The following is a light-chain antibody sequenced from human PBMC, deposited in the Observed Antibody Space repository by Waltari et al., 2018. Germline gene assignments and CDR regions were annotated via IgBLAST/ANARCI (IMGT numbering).Light chain of an antibody. J-gene: IGLJ1*01. CDR2: GKN. Sequence: SSELTQDPALSVAVGQTVWITCQCDSLRAYYANWYHQKPGQAPLLVMYGKNNRPSGIPDRFSGSYSGDTASLTITGAQAEDEGAYYCNSRDSSGHPFVFGTGTKLTVL. CDR1: SLRAYY. CDR3: NSRDSSGHPFV. V-gene: IGLV3-19*01.